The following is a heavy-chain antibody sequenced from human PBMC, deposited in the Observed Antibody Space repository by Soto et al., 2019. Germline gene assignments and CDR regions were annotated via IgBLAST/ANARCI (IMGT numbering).Heavy chain of an antibody. CDR3: AKDLGIAVAGTVAGRY. V-gene: IGHV3-23*01. CDR1: GFTFSSYA. J-gene: IGHJ4*02. CDR2: ISGSGGST. D-gene: IGHD6-19*01. Sequence: PGGSLRLSCAASGFTFSSYAMSWVRQAPGKGLEWVSAISGSGGSTYYADSVKGRFTISRDNSKNTLYLQMNSLRAEDTAVYYCAKDLGIAVAGTVAGRYWGQGTLVTVSS.